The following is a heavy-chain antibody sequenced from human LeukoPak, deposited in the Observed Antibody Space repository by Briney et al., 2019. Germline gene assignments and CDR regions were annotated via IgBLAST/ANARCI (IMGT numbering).Heavy chain of an antibody. V-gene: IGHV3-30*03. J-gene: IGHJ4*02. CDR3: ARVEDYDILTGFDY. D-gene: IGHD3-9*01. Sequence: SGGSLRLSCAASGFTFSSYSIHWVRQAPGKGLEWVAVISYDGSNKYYADSVKGRFTISRDNSKNTLYLEMNSLRAEDTAVYYCARVEDYDILTGFDYWGQGTLVTVSS. CDR2: ISYDGSNK. CDR1: GFTFSSYS.